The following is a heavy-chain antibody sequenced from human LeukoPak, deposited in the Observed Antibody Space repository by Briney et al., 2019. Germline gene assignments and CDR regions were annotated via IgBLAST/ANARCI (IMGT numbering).Heavy chain of an antibody. CDR1: GGTFSSYA. V-gene: IGHV1-69*05. CDR2: IIPIFGTA. D-gene: IGHD6-13*01. CDR3: ARSSRLYSSSWYLEGDGLNYLDY. Sequence: ASVKVSCKVSGGTFSSYAISWVRQAPGQGLEWMGGIIPIFGTANYAQKFQGRVTITTDESTSAAYMELSSLRSEDTAVYYCARSSRLYSSSWYLEGDGLNYLDYWGQGTLVTVSS. J-gene: IGHJ4*02.